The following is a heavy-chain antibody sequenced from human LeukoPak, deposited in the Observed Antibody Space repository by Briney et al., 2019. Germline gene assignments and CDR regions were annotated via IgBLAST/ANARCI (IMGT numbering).Heavy chain of an antibody. D-gene: IGHD3-16*01. J-gene: IGHJ3*02. CDR3: ARDEDDYVWGSYTHAFDI. V-gene: IGHV3-48*01. Sequence: GGSLRLSCAASGFTFSSYSMNWVRQAPGKGREWVSYISSSSSTIYYADSVKGRFTISRDNAKNSLYLQMNSLRAEDTAVYYCARDEDDYVWGSYTHAFDIWGQGTMVTVSS. CDR2: ISSSSSTI. CDR1: GFTFSSYS.